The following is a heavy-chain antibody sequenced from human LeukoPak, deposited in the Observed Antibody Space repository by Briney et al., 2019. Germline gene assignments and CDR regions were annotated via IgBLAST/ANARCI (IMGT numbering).Heavy chain of an antibody. Sequence: GGSLRLSCAASGFTFSSYGMHWVRQAPGKGLEWVAVISYDGSNKYYADSVKGRFTISRDNSKNTLYLQMNSLRAEDTAVYYCAKSSGWEYYYYYMDVWGKGTTVTISS. V-gene: IGHV3-30*18. CDR2: ISYDGSNK. D-gene: IGHD6-19*01. CDR3: AKSSGWEYYYYYMDV. CDR1: GFTFSSYG. J-gene: IGHJ6*03.